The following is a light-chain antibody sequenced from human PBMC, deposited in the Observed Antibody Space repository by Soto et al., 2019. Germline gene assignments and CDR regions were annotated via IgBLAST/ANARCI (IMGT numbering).Light chain of an antibody. CDR2: GAS. V-gene: IGKV3-15*01. CDR1: QSVSSN. Sequence: EVVMTQSPATLSVSPGERATLSCRASQSVSSNLAWYQQKPGQAPRLLIYGASTRAAGIPARFSGSGSGTDFTLTITSLQSEDFGVYYCQEGTYWPAFGGGTKVDI. J-gene: IGKJ4*01. CDR3: QEGTYWPA.